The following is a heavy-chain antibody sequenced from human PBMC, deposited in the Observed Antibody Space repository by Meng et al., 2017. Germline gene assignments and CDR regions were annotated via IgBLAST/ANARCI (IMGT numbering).Heavy chain of an antibody. Sequence: EVKLVEAGGGLVKPGGSLRLSCAASGFTFTTSTMNWVRQAPGKGLEWVSSISSSSTYKYYADSVKGRFTISRDDPNNSLYVQMNSLTAGDTAVYYCVRGSGSYSSWGQGTLVTVSS. V-gene: IGHV3-21*02. CDR3: VRGSGSYSS. CDR2: ISSSSTYK. CDR1: GFTFTTST. D-gene: IGHD1-26*01. J-gene: IGHJ5*02.